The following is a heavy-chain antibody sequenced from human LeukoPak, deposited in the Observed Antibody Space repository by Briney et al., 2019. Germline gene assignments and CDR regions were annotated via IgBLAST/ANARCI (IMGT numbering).Heavy chain of an antibody. CDR3: ARDLFIAARRGGAFDI. D-gene: IGHD6-6*01. J-gene: IGHJ3*02. V-gene: IGHV4-39*07. CDR1: GGSISSSSYY. Sequence: SETLSLTCTVSGGSISSSSYYWGWIRQPPGKGLEWIGSIYYSGSTYYNPSLKSRVTISVDTSKNQFSLKLSSVTAADTAVYYCARDLFIAARRGGAFDIWGQGTMVTVSS. CDR2: IYYSGST.